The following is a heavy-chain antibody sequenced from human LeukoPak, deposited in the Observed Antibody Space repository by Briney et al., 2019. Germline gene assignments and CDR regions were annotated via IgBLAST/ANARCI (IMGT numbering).Heavy chain of an antibody. V-gene: IGHV3-7*04. CDR3: ARVACSGDSCYMDY. D-gene: IGHD2-15*01. Sequence: GGSLRLSCAASGFTFSNFWMNWVRQAPGKGLEWVANIKQDGSVKHYVDSVKGRFTISRDNTKNSLYLQMNSLRAEDTAVYYCARVACSGDSCYMDYWGQGTLVTVSS. CDR1: GFTFSNFW. J-gene: IGHJ4*02. CDR2: IKQDGSVK.